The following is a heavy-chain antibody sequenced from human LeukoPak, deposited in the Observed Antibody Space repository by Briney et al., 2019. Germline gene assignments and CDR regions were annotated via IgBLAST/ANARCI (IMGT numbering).Heavy chain of an antibody. CDR2: IYHSGST. J-gene: IGHJ2*01. Sequence: SETLSLTCTVSGGSISSYYWGWIRQPPGKGLEWIGSIYHSGSTYYNPSLKSRVTISVDTSKNQFSLKLSSVTAADTAVYYCARDQTYYYDSSGYWYFDLWGRGTLVTVSS. CDR1: GGSISSYY. V-gene: IGHV4-38-2*02. D-gene: IGHD3-22*01. CDR3: ARDQTYYYDSSGYWYFDL.